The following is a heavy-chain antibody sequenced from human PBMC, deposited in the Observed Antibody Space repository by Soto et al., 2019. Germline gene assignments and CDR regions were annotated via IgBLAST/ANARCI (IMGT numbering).Heavy chain of an antibody. CDR2: MNPNSGNT. CDR1: GYTFTSYD. D-gene: IGHD2-21*01. Sequence: QVQLVQSGAEVKKPGASVKVSCKASGYTFTSYDINWVRQATGQGLEWMGWMNPNSGNTGYAQKFQGRVTMTRNTXIXXAYMKLSSLRSDDTAVYYCARGWGGGPYARTGFAPWGQGTLVTVSS. CDR3: ARGWGGGPYARTGFAP. V-gene: IGHV1-8*01. J-gene: IGHJ5*02.